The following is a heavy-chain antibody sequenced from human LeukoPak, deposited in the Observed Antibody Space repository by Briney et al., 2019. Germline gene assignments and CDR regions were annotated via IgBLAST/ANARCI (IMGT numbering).Heavy chain of an antibody. Sequence: NPGGSLRLSCAASGFTFSDYYMSWIRQAPGKGLEWVSSISSSSSYIYYADSVKGRFTISRDNAKNSLYLQMNSLRAEDTAVYYCARDLPRTRTQPWEIVVVSAFDYWGQGTLVTVSS. D-gene: IGHD3-22*01. J-gene: IGHJ4*02. CDR2: ISSSSSYI. V-gene: IGHV3-11*06. CDR1: GFTFSDYY. CDR3: ARDLPRTRTQPWEIVVVSAFDY.